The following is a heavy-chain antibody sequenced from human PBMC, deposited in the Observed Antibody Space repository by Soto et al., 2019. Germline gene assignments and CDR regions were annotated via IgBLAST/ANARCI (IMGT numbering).Heavy chain of an antibody. CDR3: ARVVRSDFWSGYSHNWFDP. J-gene: IGHJ5*02. CDR2: IYYSGST. D-gene: IGHD3-3*01. Sequence: SVTLSLTCTVSGGSISSYYWSWIRQPPGKGLEWIGYIYYSGSTNYNPSLKSRVTISVDTSKNQFSLKLSSVTAADTAVYYCARVVRSDFWSGYSHNWFDPWGQGTLVTVSS. CDR1: GGSISSYY. V-gene: IGHV4-59*01.